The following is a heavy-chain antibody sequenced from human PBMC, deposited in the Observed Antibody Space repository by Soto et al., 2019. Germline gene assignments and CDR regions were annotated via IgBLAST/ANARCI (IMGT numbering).Heavy chain of an antibody. CDR2: TYYRSKWYN. D-gene: IGHD2-15*01. CDR1: GDSVSSNSAA. Sequence: SQTLSLTCAISGDSVSSNSAAWNWIRQSPLRGLEWLGRTYYRSKWYNDYAVSVKSQITINPDTSKNQFSLQLNSVTPEDTAVYYCAKGVSTPYGYRYFDYWGQGTLVTVSS. CDR3: AKGVSTPYGYRYFDY. V-gene: IGHV6-1*01. J-gene: IGHJ4*02.